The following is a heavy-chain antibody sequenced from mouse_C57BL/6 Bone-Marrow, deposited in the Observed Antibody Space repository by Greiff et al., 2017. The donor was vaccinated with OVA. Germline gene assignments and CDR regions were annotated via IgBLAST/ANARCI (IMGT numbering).Heavy chain of an antibody. V-gene: IGHV1-69*01. D-gene: IGHD2-4*01. CDR3: ARELSMITFDY. CDR1: GYTFTSYW. CDR2: IDPSDSYT. Sequence: VQLQQPGAELVMPGASVKLSCKASGYTFTSYWMHWVKQRPGQGLEWIGEIDPSDSYTNYNQKFKGKSTLTVDKSSSTASMQLSSLTSEDSAVYYCARELSMITFDYWGQGTTLTVSS. J-gene: IGHJ2*01.